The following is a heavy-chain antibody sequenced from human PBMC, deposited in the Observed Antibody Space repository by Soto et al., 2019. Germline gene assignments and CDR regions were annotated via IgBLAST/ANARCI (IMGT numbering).Heavy chain of an antibody. CDR2: MNPSTGNS. CDR1: GYTFTSYD. Sequence: QVQLVQSGAEVRKPGASVKVSYEASGYTFTSYDIYWVRQATGQGLEWMGWMNPSTGNSGYAQKFQGRVTMTSDTSISTAHMELSSLRSEDTAVYYCARRAETNGWNGFGADKYYFDFWGQGTLVTVSS. D-gene: IGHD1-1*01. J-gene: IGHJ4*02. V-gene: IGHV1-8*01. CDR3: ARRAETNGWNGFGADKYYFDF.